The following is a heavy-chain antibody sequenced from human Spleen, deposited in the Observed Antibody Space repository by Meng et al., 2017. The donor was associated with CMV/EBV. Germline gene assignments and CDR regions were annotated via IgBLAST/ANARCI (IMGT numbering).Heavy chain of an antibody. V-gene: IGHV4-30-4*08. CDR2: IYYSGST. CDR3: ARELGYDFWSGYSYYFDY. Sequence: SHSLPFSCTVSGDSISSGGYYWGWIRQPPGKGLGWIGFIYYSGSTYYNPSLKSRVTISVDTSKNQFSLKLSSVTAADTAVYYCARELGYDFWSGYSYYFDYWGQGTLVTVSS. D-gene: IGHD3-3*01. CDR1: GDSISSGGYY. J-gene: IGHJ4*02.